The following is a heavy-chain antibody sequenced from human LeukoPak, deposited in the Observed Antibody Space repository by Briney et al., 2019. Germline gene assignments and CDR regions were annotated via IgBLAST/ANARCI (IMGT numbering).Heavy chain of an antibody. Sequence: PSETLTLTCTVSGDPISRSTYYWGWIRQPPGKGLEWIGNMHYSGSPNYNPSLGSRVTMSGDTSNNQLSLKLNSVTAADTAMYYCARYSTIGAGGRGWYFDLWGRGTLVTVSS. CDR3: ARYSTIGAGGRGWYFDL. V-gene: IGHV4-39*01. J-gene: IGHJ2*01. CDR1: GDPISRSTYY. D-gene: IGHD6-13*01. CDR2: MHYSGSP.